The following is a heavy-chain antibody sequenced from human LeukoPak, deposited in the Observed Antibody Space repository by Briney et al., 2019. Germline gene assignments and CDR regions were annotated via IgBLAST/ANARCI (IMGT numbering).Heavy chain of an antibody. Sequence: SVKVSCKASGYNFFTYGITWVRQAPGQGLEWMGGIIPIFGTANYAQKFQGRVTITADESTSTAYMELSSLRSEDTAVYYCAQAADIVVVPAAYAGDYYYGMDVWGQGTTVTVSS. CDR1: GYNFFTYG. D-gene: IGHD2-2*01. CDR3: AQAADIVVVPAAYAGDYYYGMDV. V-gene: IGHV1-69*13. J-gene: IGHJ6*02. CDR2: IIPIFGTA.